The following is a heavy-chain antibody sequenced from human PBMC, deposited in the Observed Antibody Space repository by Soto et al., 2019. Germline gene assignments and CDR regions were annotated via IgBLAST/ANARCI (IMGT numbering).Heavy chain of an antibody. CDR3: ARDHDYVWGSYRPFDY. V-gene: IGHV1-3*01. CDR1: GYTFTSYA. Sequence: ASVKVSCKASGYTFTSYAMHWVRQAPGQRLEWMGWINAGNGNTKYSQKFQGRVTITRDTSASTAYMELSSLRSEDTAVYYCARDHDYVWGSYRPFDYWVPETLLVTVSS. CDR2: INAGNGNT. D-gene: IGHD3-16*02. J-gene: IGHJ4*03.